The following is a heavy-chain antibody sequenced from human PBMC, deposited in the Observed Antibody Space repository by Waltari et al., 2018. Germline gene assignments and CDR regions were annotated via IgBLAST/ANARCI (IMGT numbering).Heavy chain of an antibody. CDR2: IYRVDNT. D-gene: IGHD5-12*01. V-gene: IGHV3-53*02. CDR3: ARGGDEYSAYGRAFDV. J-gene: IGHJ3*01. CDR1: GFIVTSTY. Sequence: EVQLVETGGGVIQPGGSLRLSCAASGFIVTSTYMTWVRQAPGKGLEWVSVIYRVDNTYYADSVKGRFTISRDNSKNTLYLQMNSLRVEDTAVYYCARGGDEYSAYGRAFDVWGQGTMVTVSS.